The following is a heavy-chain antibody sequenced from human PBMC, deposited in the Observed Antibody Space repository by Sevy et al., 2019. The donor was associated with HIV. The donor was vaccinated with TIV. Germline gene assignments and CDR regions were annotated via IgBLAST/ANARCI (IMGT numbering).Heavy chain of an antibody. CDR2: INQNGSVT. D-gene: IGHD2-15*01. V-gene: IGHV3-7*01. Sequence: GGYLSLSCAASGFSLNSFWMNWVRQTPGKGLEWVANINQNGSVTYYVDPVKGRFTISRDNSRNLLYLQMTSLRVEDTALYYCVRAVATNGSFWGQGTLVTVSS. J-gene: IGHJ4*02. CDR3: VRAVATNGSF. CDR1: GFSLNSFW.